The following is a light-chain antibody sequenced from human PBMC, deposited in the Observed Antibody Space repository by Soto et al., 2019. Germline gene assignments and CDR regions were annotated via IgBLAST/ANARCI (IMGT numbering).Light chain of an antibody. V-gene: IGKV1-27*01. CDR1: QGISNY. CDR2: AAS. J-gene: IGKJ4*02. Sequence: DIQLTQSPSSLSASVGDRVTITCRANQGISNYLAWYHQKPGKVPKLLIYAASTLQSGVPSRFSGSGSGTDVTLTISSLQPEYVATYYWQKYNSAPLTFGGGTKVEIK. CDR3: QKYNSAPLT.